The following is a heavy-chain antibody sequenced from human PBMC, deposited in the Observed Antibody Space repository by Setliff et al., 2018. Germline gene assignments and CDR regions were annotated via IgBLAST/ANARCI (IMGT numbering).Heavy chain of an antibody. CDR2: IHNNGRI. J-gene: IGHJ6*04. CDR1: GASITSYY. CDR3: ARHALSFDSAWDV. V-gene: IGHV4-59*08. D-gene: IGHD3-9*01. Sequence: SETLSLTRSVSGASITSYYWSWIRQPPGKGLEWIAYIHNNGRIKYNPALKSRVTISLDTSKNQFSLNLNTATAADTAVYYCARHALSFDSAWDVWGKGTTVTVSS.